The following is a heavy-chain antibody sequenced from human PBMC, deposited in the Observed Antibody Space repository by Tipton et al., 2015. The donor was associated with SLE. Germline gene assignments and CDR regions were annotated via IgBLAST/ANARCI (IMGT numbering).Heavy chain of an antibody. J-gene: IGHJ4*02. CDR3: AREGRREQLALDY. CDR1: GGFISSSSYY. CDR2: IYYSGST. D-gene: IGHD6-6*01. V-gene: IGHV4-39*07. Sequence: TLSLTCTVSGGFISSSSYYWGWIRQPPGKGLEWIGSIYYSGSTYYNPSLKSRVTISVDTSKNQFSLKLSSVTAADTAVYYCAREGRREQLALDYWGQGTLVTVSS.